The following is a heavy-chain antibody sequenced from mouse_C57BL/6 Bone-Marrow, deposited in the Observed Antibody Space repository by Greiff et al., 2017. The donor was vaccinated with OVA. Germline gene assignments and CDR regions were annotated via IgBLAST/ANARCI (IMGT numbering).Heavy chain of an antibody. Sequence: VQLQQSGAELVKPGASVKLSCTASGFTFTDYYMHWVKQRTEQGLEWIGRIDPADGETKYAPKFQGKATITADTSSNTAYLQLSGLTSEDTAVYYCARRGDYECYYMDDWGQGTSVTVSS. V-gene: IGHV14-2*01. J-gene: IGHJ4*01. CDR1: GFTFTDYY. CDR2: IDPADGET. D-gene: IGHD2-4*01. CDR3: ARRGDYECYYMDD.